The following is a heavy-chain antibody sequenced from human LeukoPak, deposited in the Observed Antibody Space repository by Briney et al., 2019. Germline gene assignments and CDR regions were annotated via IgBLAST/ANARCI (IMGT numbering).Heavy chain of an antibody. D-gene: IGHD3-22*01. CDR1: GYTFTVYY. Sequence: ASVTVSFTASGYTFTVYYMHWVRQPPGQGLEWMGWINTNSGGTNYEQKFQGRVTMTRDTSNSTAYMELSRLRSDDTAVYYCGRDQKSRYYYDSSGYIEYFQHWGQGTLVTVSS. V-gene: IGHV1-2*02. J-gene: IGHJ1*01. CDR3: GRDQKSRYYYDSSGYIEYFQH. CDR2: INTNSGGT.